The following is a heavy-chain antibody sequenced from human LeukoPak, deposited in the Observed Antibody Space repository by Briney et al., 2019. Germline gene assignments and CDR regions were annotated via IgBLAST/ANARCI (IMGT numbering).Heavy chain of an antibody. CDR1: GFTFSSYE. V-gene: IGHV3-48*03. D-gene: IGHD3-22*01. CDR2: ISSSGSTI. J-gene: IGHJ4*02. Sequence: GGSLRLSCAASGFTFSSYEMNWVRQAPGKGLEWVSYISSSGSTIYYADSVKGRFTISRDNAKNSLYLQMNSLRAEDTAVYYCARDLLFYDSSGYPNYWGQGTLVTVSS. CDR3: ARDLLFYDSSGYPNY.